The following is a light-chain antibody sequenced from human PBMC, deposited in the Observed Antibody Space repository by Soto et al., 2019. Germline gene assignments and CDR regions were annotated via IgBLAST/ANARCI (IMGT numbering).Light chain of an antibody. CDR3: QQYHNWPPLT. CDR2: GAS. Sequence: EIVMTQSPATLSVSPGERATLSCRASQSVSNYLAWYQQKPGRAPRLLIYGASTRATGIPARFSGGGSETDFTLTISSLQSEDFAVYYCQQYHNWPPLTFGGGTKLEIK. V-gene: IGKV3-15*01. CDR1: QSVSNY. J-gene: IGKJ4*01.